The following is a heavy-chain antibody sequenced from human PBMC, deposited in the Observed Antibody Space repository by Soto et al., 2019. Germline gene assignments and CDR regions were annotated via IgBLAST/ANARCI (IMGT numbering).Heavy chain of an antibody. CDR2: INHSGST. J-gene: IGHJ4*02. V-gene: IGHV4-34*01. CDR1: GGSFSGYY. CDR3: ARGGFGDWHFDY. Sequence: SETLSLTCAVYGGSFSGYYWSWIRQPPGKGLEWIGEINHSGSTNYNPSLKSRVTISVDTSKNQFSLKLSSVTAADTAVYYCARGGFGDWHFDYWGQGTLVTVSS. D-gene: IGHD2-21*01.